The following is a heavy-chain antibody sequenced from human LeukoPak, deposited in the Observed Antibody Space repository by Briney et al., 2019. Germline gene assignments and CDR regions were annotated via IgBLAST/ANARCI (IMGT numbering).Heavy chain of an antibody. V-gene: IGHV3-48*04. J-gene: IGHJ5*02. Sequence: GGSLRLSCAASGFTFSSYSMNWVRQAPGKGLEWVSYISSSSSTIYYADSVKGRFTISRDNARNSLYLQMNTLRAEDTAVYSCARGADGVSSNSRGWFDPWGQGTLVTVSS. CDR2: ISSSSSTI. CDR1: GFTFSSYS. D-gene: IGHD2-15*01. CDR3: ARGADGVSSNSRGWFDP.